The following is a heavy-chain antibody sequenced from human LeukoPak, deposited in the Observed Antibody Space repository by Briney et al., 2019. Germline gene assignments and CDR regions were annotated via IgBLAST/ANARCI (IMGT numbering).Heavy chain of an antibody. Sequence: GSLGLSCAASGFTFSTSWMSWVRQAPGKGLEWVANIKTYGSEIYYADSVKGRFTISRDNAKNSLYLQMNSLRAEDTAIYYCATYSRLNAREFQCWGQGTVVTVSS. CDR2: IKTYGSEI. J-gene: IGHJ1*01. V-gene: IGHV3-7*01. CDR1: GFTFSTSW. CDR3: ATYSRLNAREFQC. D-gene: IGHD5-12*01.